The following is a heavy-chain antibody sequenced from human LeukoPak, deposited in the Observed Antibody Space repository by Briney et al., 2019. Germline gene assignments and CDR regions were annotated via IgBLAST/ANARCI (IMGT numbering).Heavy chain of an antibody. CDR1: GGSISTYH. CDR3: TRAYSSTSIDY. D-gene: IGHD6-6*01. J-gene: IGHJ4*02. V-gene: IGHV4-59*01. CDR2: IFYTGST. Sequence: SGTLSLTCTVSGGSISTYHWSWIRQPPGKGLEWLGYIFYTGSTNYNPSLKSRVTKSIDTSKNQFSLKLSSVTAADTAVYDCTRAYSSTSIDYWGQGALVTVSS.